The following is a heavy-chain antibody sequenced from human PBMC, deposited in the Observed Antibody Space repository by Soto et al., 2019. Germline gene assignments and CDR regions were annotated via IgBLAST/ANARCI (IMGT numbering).Heavy chain of an antibody. CDR3: TKNALQGAVAGPNWFDP. V-gene: IGHV3-23*01. J-gene: IGHJ5*02. D-gene: IGHD6-19*01. Sequence: GGFLRLSCAASGFTICNYAMNWGRQAPGKGLEWVSAISGSGGSTYYADSVKGRFTISRDNSKNTLYVQMNSLRAEDTAVYYCTKNALQGAVAGPNWFDPWGQGTLVTVSS. CDR2: ISGSGGST. CDR1: GFTICNYA.